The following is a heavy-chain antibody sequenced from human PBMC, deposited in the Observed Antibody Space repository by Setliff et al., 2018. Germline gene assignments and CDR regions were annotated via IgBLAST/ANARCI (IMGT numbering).Heavy chain of an antibody. J-gene: IGHJ5*02. V-gene: IGHV4-34*01. CDR3: ARGHCSSGECPNYFDP. Sequence: SETLSLTCTVSGGPMRSFYWSWIRRTPEKGLEWIGEISHSGNTNYNPSLKSRVTISVDTSKNQFSLKINSVTAADTAVYYCARGHCSSGECPNYFDPWGQGTQVTVSS. D-gene: IGHD2-15*01. CDR1: GGPMRSFY. CDR2: ISHSGNT.